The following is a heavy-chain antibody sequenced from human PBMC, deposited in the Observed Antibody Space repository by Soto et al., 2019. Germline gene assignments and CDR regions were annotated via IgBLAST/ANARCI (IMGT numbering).Heavy chain of an antibody. V-gene: IGHV4-61*01. CDR2: IYYSGST. CDR1: GGSVSSGSYY. D-gene: IGHD2-21*01. J-gene: IGHJ6*02. CDR3: ARDLDSVYGMDV. Sequence: PSETLSLTCTVSGGSVSSGSYYWSWIRQPSGKGLEWIGYIYYSGSTNYNPSLKSRVTISVDTSKNQFSLKLSSVTAADTAVYYCARDLDSVYGMDVWGQGTTVTVSS.